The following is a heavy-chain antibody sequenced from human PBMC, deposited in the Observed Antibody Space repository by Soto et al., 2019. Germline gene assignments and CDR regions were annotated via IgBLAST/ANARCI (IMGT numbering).Heavy chain of an antibody. J-gene: IGHJ6*02. V-gene: IGHV4-39*01. CDR2: IYYSGST. Sequence: SETLSLTCTVSGGSIGSSSYYWGWIRQPPGKGLEWIGSIYYSGSTYYNPSLKSRVTISVDTSKNQFSLKLSSVTAADTAVYYCARTHPNPYTAMAQYYYYYGMDVWGQGTTVTVSS. CDR3: ARTHPNPYTAMAQYYYYYGMDV. CDR1: GGSIGSSSYY. D-gene: IGHD5-18*01.